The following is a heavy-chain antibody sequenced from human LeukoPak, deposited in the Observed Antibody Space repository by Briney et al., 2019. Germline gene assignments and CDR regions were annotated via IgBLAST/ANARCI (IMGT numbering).Heavy chain of an antibody. V-gene: IGHV1-69*05. J-gene: IGHJ4*02. CDR2: IIPIFGTA. CDR1: GGTFSGYA. CDR3: ARDCSSTSCYGQLPSYYFDY. Sequence: SVKVSCKASGGTFSGYAISWVRQAPGQGLEWMGRIIPIFGTANYAQKFQGRVAITTDESTSTAYMELSSLRSEDTAVYYCARDCSSTSCYGQLPSYYFDYWGQGTLVTVSS. D-gene: IGHD2-2*01.